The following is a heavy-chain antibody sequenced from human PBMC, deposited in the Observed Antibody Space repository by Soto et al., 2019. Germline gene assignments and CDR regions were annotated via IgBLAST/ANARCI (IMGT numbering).Heavy chain of an antibody. D-gene: IGHD6-19*01. J-gene: IGHJ6*02. Sequence: PSETLSLTCTVSGGSISSGGYYWSWIRQHPGKGLEWIGYIYYSGSTYYNPSLKSRVTISVDTSKNQFSLKLSSVTAADTAVYYCARSGGIAVAGTPYGMDVWGQGTTVTVSS. CDR1: GGSISSGGYY. V-gene: IGHV4-31*03. CDR2: IYYSGST. CDR3: ARSGGIAVAGTPYGMDV.